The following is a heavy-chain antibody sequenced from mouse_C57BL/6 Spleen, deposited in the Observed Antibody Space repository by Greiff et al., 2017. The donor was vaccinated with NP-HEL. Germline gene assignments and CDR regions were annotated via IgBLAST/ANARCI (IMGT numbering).Heavy chain of an antibody. CDR3: TRDRRYGGSYAMDY. V-gene: IGHV5-9-1*02. J-gene: IGHJ4*01. CDR1: GFTFSSYA. CDR2: ISSGGDYI. Sequence: EVHLVESGEGLVKPGGSLKLSCAASGFTFSSYAMSWVRQTPEKRLEWVAYISSGGDYIYYADTVKGRFTISRDNARNTLYLQMSSLESEDTDMYYSTRDRRYGGSYAMDYWGQGTSVTVSS. D-gene: IGHD2-14*01.